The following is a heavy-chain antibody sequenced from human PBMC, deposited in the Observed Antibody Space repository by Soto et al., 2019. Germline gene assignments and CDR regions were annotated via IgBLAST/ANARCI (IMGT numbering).Heavy chain of an antibody. J-gene: IGHJ1*01. Sequence: EVQLVESGGGLVQPGGSLRLSCAASGFTFTNLWIYWVRQTPEKGRVWVAGINGDGTITAYADSVKGRFTISRDNAKSTLYLQMNSLTIEDTALYYCVRDFRWGQGTLVTVSS. V-gene: IGHV3-74*01. CDR1: GFTFTNLW. CDR2: INGDGTIT. CDR3: VRDFR.